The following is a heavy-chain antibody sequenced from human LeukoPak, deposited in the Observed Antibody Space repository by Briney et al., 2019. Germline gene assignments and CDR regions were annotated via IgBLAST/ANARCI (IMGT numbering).Heavy chain of an antibody. V-gene: IGHV3-21*01. CDR2: ISSSSGYI. CDR3: AKAGFWYGDYYYYYGMDV. Sequence: GGSLRLSCAASGFAFSRYSMNWVRQAPGKGLEWVSSISSSSGYIYYADSVKGRFTISRDNAKNSLYLQMNSLRAEDTAVYYCAKAGFWYGDYYYYYGMDVWGQGTTVTVSS. J-gene: IGHJ6*02. D-gene: IGHD4-17*01. CDR1: GFAFSRYS.